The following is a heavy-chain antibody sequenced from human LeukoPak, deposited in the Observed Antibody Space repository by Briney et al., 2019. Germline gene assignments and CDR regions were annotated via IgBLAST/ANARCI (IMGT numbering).Heavy chain of an antibody. J-gene: IGHJ4*02. CDR1: GFTFGDYA. D-gene: IGHD3-3*01. CDR2: IRSKAYGGTT. Sequence: GGSLRLSCTASGFTFGDYAMSWVRQAPGKGLEWVGFIRSKAYGGTTEYAASVKGRFTISRDDSKSIAYLQMNSLKTEDTAMYYCTTVPRITIFGVLDYWGQGTLVTVSS. CDR3: TTVPRITIFGVLDY. V-gene: IGHV3-49*04.